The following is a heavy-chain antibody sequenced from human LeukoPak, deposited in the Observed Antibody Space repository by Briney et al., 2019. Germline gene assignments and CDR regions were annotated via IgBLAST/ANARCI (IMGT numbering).Heavy chain of an antibody. D-gene: IGHD2-2*01. CDR3: ARGNIVVAGYYYYGMDV. CDR2: MNPNSGNT. CDR1: GYTFPSYD. V-gene: IGHV1-8*01. Sequence: ASVKVSCKASGYTFPSYDINWVRQATGQGLEWMGWMNPNSGNTGYAQKFQGRVTMTRNTSISTAYMELSSLRSEDTAVYYCARGNIVVAGYYYYGMDVWGQGTTVTVSS. J-gene: IGHJ6*02.